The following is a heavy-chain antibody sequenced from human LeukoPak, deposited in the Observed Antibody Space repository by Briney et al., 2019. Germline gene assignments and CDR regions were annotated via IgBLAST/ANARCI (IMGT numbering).Heavy chain of an antibody. CDR2: ITWNSGTI. CDR3: AKGGAYSYVYNYFDP. D-gene: IGHD5-18*01. Sequence: GGSLRLSCAASGFTFDDYAMHWVRQAPGKGLEWVSGITWNSGTIGYADSVKGRFAIPRDNAKNSLYLQMNSLRAEDTALYYCAKGGAYSYVYNYFDPWGQGTLVTVSS. CDR1: GFTFDDYA. V-gene: IGHV3-9*01. J-gene: IGHJ5*02.